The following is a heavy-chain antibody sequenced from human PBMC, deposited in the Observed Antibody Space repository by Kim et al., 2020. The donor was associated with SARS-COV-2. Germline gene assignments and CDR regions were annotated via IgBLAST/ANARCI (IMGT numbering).Heavy chain of an antibody. V-gene: IGHV3-74*01. CDR1: GFTFSSYW. Sequence: GGSLRLSCAASGFTFSSYWMHWVRQAPGKGLVWVSRINSDGSSTSYADSVKGRFTISRDNAKNTLYLQMNSLRAEDTAVYYCARDESEDFWGGYYNLLCLGKNYGYHDMDFWGQGTTVTVSS. J-gene: IGHJ6*02. D-gene: IGHD3-3*01. CDR2: INSDGSST. CDR3: ARDESEDFWGGYYNLLCLGKNYGYHDMDF.